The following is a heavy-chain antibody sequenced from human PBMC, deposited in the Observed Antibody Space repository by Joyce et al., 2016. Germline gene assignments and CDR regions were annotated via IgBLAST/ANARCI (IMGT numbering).Heavy chain of an antibody. Sequence: QVQLVESGGGVVQPGTSLRLSCAVSGVTFRNYTMHWVRQAPGKGLEGVAVISYDGSDKYYADSVKGRFTISRDNSKNTLYLQMNSLRGEDTAVYYRARDRSSGWYRMEYYFDYWGQGTLVTVSS. D-gene: IGHD6-19*01. CDR2: ISYDGSDK. CDR1: GVTFRNYT. J-gene: IGHJ4*02. V-gene: IGHV3-30*04. CDR3: ARDRSSGWYRMEYYFDY.